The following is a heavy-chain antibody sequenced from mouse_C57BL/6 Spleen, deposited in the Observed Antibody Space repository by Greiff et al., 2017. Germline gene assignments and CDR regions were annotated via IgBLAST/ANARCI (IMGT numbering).Heavy chain of an antibody. CDR1: GYTFTSYG. J-gene: IGHJ2*01. V-gene: IGHV1-81*01. CDR2: IYPRSGNT. Sequence: VQLQQSGAELARPGASVKLSCKASGYTFTSYGISWVKQRTGQGLEWIGEIYPRSGNTYYNEKFKGKDTRTADKSSSTAYMELRSLTSEDSAVYFCARFYYGSSYDYFDYWGQGTTLTVSS. CDR3: ARFYYGSSYDYFDY. D-gene: IGHD1-1*01.